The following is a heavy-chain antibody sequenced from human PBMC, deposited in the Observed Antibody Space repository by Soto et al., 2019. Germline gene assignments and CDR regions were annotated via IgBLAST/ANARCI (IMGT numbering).Heavy chain of an antibody. V-gene: IGHV3-30*03. J-gene: IGHJ4*02. CDR3: VGGQYYFDY. CDR2: ISYDGSNK. Sequence: QVQLVESGGGVVQPGRSLRLSCAASGFPFTTYGMHWVREGPGKGLEWVAVISYDGSNKYYADSVKGRFTISRDNSKNTLYLQMNSLRPEDTALYYCVGGQYYFDYRGQGTLVTVS. D-gene: IGHD3-10*01. CDR1: GFPFTTYG.